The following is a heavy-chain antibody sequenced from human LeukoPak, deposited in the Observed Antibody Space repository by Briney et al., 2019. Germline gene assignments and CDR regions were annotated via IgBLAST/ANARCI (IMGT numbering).Heavy chain of an antibody. V-gene: IGHV1-46*01. Sequence: ASVKVSCKASGGTFSSYAISWVRQAPGQGLEWMGIINPSGGSTSYAQKFQGRVTMTRDTSTSTVYMELSSLRSEDTAVYYCAIFGVANGYWGQGTLVTVSS. CDR2: INPSGGST. CDR1: GGTFSSYA. J-gene: IGHJ4*02. D-gene: IGHD3-3*01. CDR3: AIFGVANGY.